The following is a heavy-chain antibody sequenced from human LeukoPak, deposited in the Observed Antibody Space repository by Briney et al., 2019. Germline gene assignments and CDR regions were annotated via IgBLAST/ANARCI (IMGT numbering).Heavy chain of an antibody. CDR3: ARDGGYCTNGVCYSGMDV. D-gene: IGHD2-8*01. V-gene: IGHV3-53*01. CDR2: IYSGGST. Sequence: PGGSLRLSCAASGFTVSSNYMSWVRQAPGKGLEWVSVIYSGGSTYYADSVKGRFTISRDNSKNTLYLQMNSLRAEDTAVYYCARDGGYCTNGVCYSGMDVWGQGTRSPSP. J-gene: IGHJ6*02. CDR1: GFTVSSNY.